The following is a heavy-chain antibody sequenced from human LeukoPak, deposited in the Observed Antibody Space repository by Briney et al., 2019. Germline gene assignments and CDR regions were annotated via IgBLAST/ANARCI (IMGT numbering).Heavy chain of an antibody. J-gene: IGHJ6*03. D-gene: IGHD2-2*01. CDR1: GYSFTSYW. Sequence: GESLKISCQGSGYSFTSYWIGWVRQMPGKGLEWMGIIYPGDSDTRYSPSFQGQVTISADKSISTAYLQWSSLKASDTAMYYCARYQLLQPCYYYMDVWGKGTTVTVSS. CDR2: IYPGDSDT. CDR3: ARYQLLQPCYYYMDV. V-gene: IGHV5-51*01.